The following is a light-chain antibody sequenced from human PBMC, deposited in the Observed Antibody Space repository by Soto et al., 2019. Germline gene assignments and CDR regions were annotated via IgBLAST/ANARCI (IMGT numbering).Light chain of an antibody. V-gene: IGLV6-57*04. Sequence: NFMLTQPHSVSESPGKKVTLSCTRSSGSIASNYVQWYQRRPGSAPTTVIYEDDQRPSGVPDRFSGSIDSSSNSASLTISGLRTEDEADYYCQSSDSTTWVFGGGTKLTVL. CDR1: SGSIASNY. CDR2: EDD. J-gene: IGLJ3*02. CDR3: QSSDSTTWV.